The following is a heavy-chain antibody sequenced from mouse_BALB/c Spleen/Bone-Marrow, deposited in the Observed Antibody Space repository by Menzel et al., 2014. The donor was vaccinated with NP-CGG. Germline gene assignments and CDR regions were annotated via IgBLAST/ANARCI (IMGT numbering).Heavy chain of an antibody. CDR1: GYTFTSYV. Sequence: VQLQQSGPELVKPGASVKMSCKASGYTFTSYVMHWVKQKSGQGLEWIGYINHYNDGTKYNEKFKGKATLTSDKSSSTAYMELSSLTSEDSAVYYCARSMIGNYFDCWGQGTTHTVSS. J-gene: IGHJ2*01. D-gene: IGHD2-4*01. CDR3: ARSMIGNYFDC. V-gene: IGHV1-14*01. CDR2: INHYNDGT.